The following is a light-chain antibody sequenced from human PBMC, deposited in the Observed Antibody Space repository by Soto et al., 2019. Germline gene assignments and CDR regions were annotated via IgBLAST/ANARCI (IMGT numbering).Light chain of an antibody. CDR2: DAS. CDR3: QQRSNWPLLT. CDR1: QSVSSY. Sequence: EIVLTQSPATLSLSPGERATLSCRASQSVSSYLAWYQQKPGQAPRLLIYDASNRATGIPDRFSGSGSGTDFTLTISRLEPEDFAVYYCQQRSNWPLLTFGGGTKVAIK. V-gene: IGKV3-11*01. J-gene: IGKJ4*01.